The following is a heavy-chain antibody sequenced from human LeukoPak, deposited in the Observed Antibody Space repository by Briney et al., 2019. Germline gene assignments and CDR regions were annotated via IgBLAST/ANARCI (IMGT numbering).Heavy chain of an antibody. V-gene: IGHV3-66*01. CDR1: GFTVSSNY. Sequence: GGSLRLSCAASGFTVSSNYMSWVRQAPGKGLEWVSVIYSGGSTYYADSVEGRFTISRDNSKNTLYLQMNSLRAEDTAVYYCASSSSWYTGFDYWGQGTLVTVSS. J-gene: IGHJ4*02. CDR2: IYSGGST. CDR3: ASSSSWYTGFDY. D-gene: IGHD6-13*01.